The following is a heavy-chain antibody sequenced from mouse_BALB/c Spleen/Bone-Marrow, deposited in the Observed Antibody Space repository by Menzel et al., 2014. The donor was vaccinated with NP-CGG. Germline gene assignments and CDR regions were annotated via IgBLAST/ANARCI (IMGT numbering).Heavy chain of an antibody. CDR1: GFSITSGYY. D-gene: IGHD1-1*02. CDR3: ARALGSYVWYFDV. Sequence: EVQLVESGPGLMKPSQSLSLTCSVTGFSITSGYYWSWIRQFPGHTLEWMGYITFDGSYDYNPSLKNRISITRDTSNNQFFLKLNSVTAEDTASYYCARALGSYVWYFDVWGAGTTVTVSS. J-gene: IGHJ1*01. CDR2: ITFDGSY. V-gene: IGHV3-6*02.